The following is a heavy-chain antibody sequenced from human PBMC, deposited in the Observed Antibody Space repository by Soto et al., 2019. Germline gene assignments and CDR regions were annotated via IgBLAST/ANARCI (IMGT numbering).Heavy chain of an antibody. CDR1: GFSLSTSGMC. J-gene: IGHJ6*02. CDR2: IDWDDDK. D-gene: IGHD2-15*01. Sequence: GSGPTLVNPTQTLTLTCTFSGFSLSTSGMCVSWIRQPPGKALEWLALIDWDDDKYYSTSLKTRLTTSKDTSKNQVVLTMTNMDPVDTATYYCARIRGFANCSGGSCYSGDYYYGMDVWGQGTTVTVSS. CDR3: ARIRGFANCSGGSCYSGDYYYGMDV. V-gene: IGHV2-70*01.